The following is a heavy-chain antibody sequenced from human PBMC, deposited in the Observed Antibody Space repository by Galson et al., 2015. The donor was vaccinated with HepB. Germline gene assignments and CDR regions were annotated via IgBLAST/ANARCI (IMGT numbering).Heavy chain of an antibody. V-gene: IGHV3-30*18. CDR2: ISYDGSNK. D-gene: IGHD3-16*01. CDR3: AKDEGGY. CDR1: GFTFSSYG. Sequence: SLRLSCAASGFTFSSYGMHWVRQAPGKGLEWVAVISYDGSNKYYADSVKGRFTISRDNSKNTLYLQMNSLRAEDTAVYYCAKDEGGYWGQGTLVTVSS. J-gene: IGHJ4*02.